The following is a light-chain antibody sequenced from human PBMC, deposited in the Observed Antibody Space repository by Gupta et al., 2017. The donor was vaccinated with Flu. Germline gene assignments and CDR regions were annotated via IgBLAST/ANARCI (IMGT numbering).Light chain of an antibody. CDR2: STD. CDR1: SSNIGRNA. J-gene: IGLJ3*02. Sequence: QSVLPQPPSASGTPGQRVATPCSADSSNIGRNAVYWYLQLPGTAPKLLSTSTDQRPSGVPERLSASKSGTSASLAISGLRSDDEASYYCASWDDSLGASVFGGGTKLTVL. CDR3: ASWDDSLGASV. V-gene: IGLV1-47*01.